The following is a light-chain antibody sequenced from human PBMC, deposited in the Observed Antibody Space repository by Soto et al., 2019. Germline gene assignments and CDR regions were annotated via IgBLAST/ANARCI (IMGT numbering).Light chain of an antibody. V-gene: IGKV3-20*01. CDR1: QSVSSSF. CDR2: GVS. CDR3: QQYGSAPFT. Sequence: DIILTQSPGTLSLSPGDRATLSCRASQSVSSSFFAWYQQRPGQAPRLLIHGVSSRATGIPDRFIGSGSGTDFTLTINRLEPEDFVLYFCQQYGSAPFTFGPGTKLEIK. J-gene: IGKJ3*01.